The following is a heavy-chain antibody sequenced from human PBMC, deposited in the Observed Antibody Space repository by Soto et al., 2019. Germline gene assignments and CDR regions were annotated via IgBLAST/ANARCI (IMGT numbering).Heavy chain of an antibody. V-gene: IGHV3-21*04. J-gene: IGHJ4*02. CDR2: ISCSGSDT. CDR1: GFTFSSYS. D-gene: IGHD6-19*01. Sequence: GGSLRLSCAASGFTFSSYSMNWVRQAPGKGLEWVSFISCSGSDTYYADSVKGRFTISRDNSKNTLYLQMDSLRAEDTAVYYCAKDEYTSGWYISYLFDSWGQGTLVTVSS. CDR3: AKDEYTSGWYISYLFDS.